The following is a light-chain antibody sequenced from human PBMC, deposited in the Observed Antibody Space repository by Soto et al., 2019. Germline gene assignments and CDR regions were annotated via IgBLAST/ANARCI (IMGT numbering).Light chain of an antibody. CDR3: AAWDDSLSVYYV. CDR1: SSNIVSNY. V-gene: IGLV1-47*01. Sequence: QSVLTQPPSASGTPGQRFTISCSGSSSNIVSNYVYWYQQLPGTAPKLLIYRNNQRPSGVPDRFSGSKSGTSASLAISGLRSEDEADYYCAAWDDSLSVYYVFGTGTKVTVL. CDR2: RNN. J-gene: IGLJ1*01.